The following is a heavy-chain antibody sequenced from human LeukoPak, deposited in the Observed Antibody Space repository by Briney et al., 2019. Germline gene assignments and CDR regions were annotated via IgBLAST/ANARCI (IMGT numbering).Heavy chain of an antibody. V-gene: IGHV4-61*02. D-gene: IGHD2-2*01. CDR3: ARRCSSTNCFVWYFDS. J-gene: IGHJ2*01. CDR2: ISTSGST. CDR1: GGSISSGSYY. Sequence: SETLSLTCTVSGGSISSGSYYWSWIRQPAGKGLEWIGRISTSGSTNYNPSLKSRVTISVDTSKNQFSLKLSSVTAADTAVYYCARRCSSTNCFVWYFDSWGRGTLVTVSS.